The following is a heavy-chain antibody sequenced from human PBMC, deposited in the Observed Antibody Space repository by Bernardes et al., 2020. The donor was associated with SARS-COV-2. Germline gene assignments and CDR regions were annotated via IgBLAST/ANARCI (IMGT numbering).Heavy chain of an antibody. V-gene: IGHV1-24*01. CDR3: ATGPKAAAGYYFDY. CDR1: GYTLTELS. CDR2: FDPEDGET. D-gene: IGHD6-13*01. J-gene: IGHJ4*02. Sequence: ASVKVSCKVSGYTLTELSMHWVRQAPGKGLEWMGGFDPEDGETIYAQKFQGRVTMTEDTSTDTAYMELSSLRSEDTAVYYCATGPKAAAGYYFDYWGQGTLVTVSS.